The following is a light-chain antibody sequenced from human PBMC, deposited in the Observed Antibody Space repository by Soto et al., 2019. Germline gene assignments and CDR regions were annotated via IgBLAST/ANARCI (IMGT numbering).Light chain of an antibody. J-gene: IGLJ3*02. CDR3: AAWDDSLDGLV. CDR2: GNN. V-gene: IGLV1-44*01. Sequence: QSVLTQPPSASGTPGQRVTISCSGSSSNIGSNTVNWYQQLPGTATKLLIYGNNQRPSGVPDRFSGSKSGTSASLAISGLQSEDEADYYCAAWDDSLDGLVFGGGTKLTVL. CDR1: SSNIGSNT.